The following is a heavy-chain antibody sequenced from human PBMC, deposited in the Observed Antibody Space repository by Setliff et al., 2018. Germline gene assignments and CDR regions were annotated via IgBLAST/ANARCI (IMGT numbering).Heavy chain of an antibody. Sequence: AASVKVSCKASGYTFTSYYMHWVRQAPGQGLEWMGIINPSGGSTSYAQKFQGRVTMTRNTSISTAYMELSSLRSEDTAVYYCARTTDLRYFVPDYWGQGTLVTVSS. CDR1: GYTFTSYY. J-gene: IGHJ4*02. D-gene: IGHD3-9*01. CDR2: INPSGGST. CDR3: ARTTDLRYFVPDY. V-gene: IGHV1-46*01.